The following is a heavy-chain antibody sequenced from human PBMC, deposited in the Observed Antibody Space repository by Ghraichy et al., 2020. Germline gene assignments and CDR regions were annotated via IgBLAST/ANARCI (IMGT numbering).Heavy chain of an antibody. V-gene: IGHV3-21*01. CDR1: GFTFSSYS. CDR3: VRLLRGSGSFYFDS. J-gene: IGHJ4*02. D-gene: IGHD1-26*01. Sequence: GGSLRLSCAASGFTFSSYSINWVRQAPGKGLEWVSSISSVSTYIFYADSVKGRFTISRDNAKNSLYLQMNSLRAEDTAVYYCVRLLRGSGSFYFDSWGQGTLVTVSS. CDR2: ISSVSTYI.